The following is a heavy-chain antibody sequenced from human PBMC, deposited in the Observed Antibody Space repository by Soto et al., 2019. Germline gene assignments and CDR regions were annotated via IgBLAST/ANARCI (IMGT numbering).Heavy chain of an antibody. CDR1: GGSISSGGYY. D-gene: IGHD3-16*01. V-gene: IGHV4-31*03. CDR2: IYYSGNT. Sequence: PSETLSLTCTVSGGSISSGGYYWSCIRQHPGKGLEWIGYIYYSGNTDYNPSLKSRLAISIDTSKNQFSLKLSSVTAADTAVYFCAREGGESSDGLYYFDSWGQGYLVT. CDR3: AREGGESSDGLYYFDS. J-gene: IGHJ4*02.